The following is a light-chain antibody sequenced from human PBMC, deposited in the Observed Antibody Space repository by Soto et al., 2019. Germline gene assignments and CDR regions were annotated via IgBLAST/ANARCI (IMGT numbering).Light chain of an antibody. V-gene: IGKV3-20*01. CDR1: QSLGSTY. J-gene: IGKJ1*01. CDR3: QQYSGSLPWT. CDR2: ATS. Sequence: EIVLTQSPGTLSLSPGDRATLSCRASQSLGSTYLAWFQQRPGQAPRLLIFATSTRASGVPDRFTGSRSGAEFTLTSRGLEPEYFAVYYCQQYSGSLPWTFGQGTNVEI.